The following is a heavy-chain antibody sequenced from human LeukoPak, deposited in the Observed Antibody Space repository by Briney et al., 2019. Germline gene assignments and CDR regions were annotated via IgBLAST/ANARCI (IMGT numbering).Heavy chain of an antibody. V-gene: IGHV1-24*01. CDR1: GYTLTELS. CDR3: AMVGFGVVVFDY. Sequence: ASVKVSCKVSGYTLTELSMHWVRQAPGKGLEWMGGFDPEDGETIYAQKFQGRVTMTEDTSTDTAYMELSSLRSEDTAVYYCAMVGFGVVVFDYWGQGTLVTVSS. J-gene: IGHJ4*02. CDR2: FDPEDGET. D-gene: IGHD3-3*01.